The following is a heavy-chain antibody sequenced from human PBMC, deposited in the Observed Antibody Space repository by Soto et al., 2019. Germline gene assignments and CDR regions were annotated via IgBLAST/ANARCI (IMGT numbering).Heavy chain of an antibody. CDR1: GGTFSSYA. V-gene: IGHV1-69*13. D-gene: IGHD2-15*01. CDR3: ARAPVDCSDGSCYSEDAFDI. J-gene: IGHJ3*02. CDR2: IIPIFGTA. Sequence: ASVKVSCKASGGTFSSYAISWVRQAPGQGLEWMGGIIPIFGTANYAQKFQGRVTITADESTSTAYMELSSLRSEDTAVYYCARAPVDCSDGSCYSEDAFDIWGQGTMVTVSS.